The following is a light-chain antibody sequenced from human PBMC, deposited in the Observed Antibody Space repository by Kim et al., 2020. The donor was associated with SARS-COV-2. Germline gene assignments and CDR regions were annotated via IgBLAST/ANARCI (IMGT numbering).Light chain of an antibody. CDR2: GAS. CDR3: HQYEDWPT. Sequence: LSASPGERRTLPCRASQCGSRNLAWYQQKPGQAPRLLMYGASTRATGFPARFSGSGSGTEFTLTISSLQSEDFALYFCHQYEDWPTFGQGTKLEI. V-gene: IGKV3-15*01. J-gene: IGKJ2*01. CDR1: QCGSRN.